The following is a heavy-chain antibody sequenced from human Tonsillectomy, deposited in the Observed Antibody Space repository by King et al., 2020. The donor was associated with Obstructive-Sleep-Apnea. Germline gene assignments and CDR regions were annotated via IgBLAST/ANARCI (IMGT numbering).Heavy chain of an antibody. CDR2: IHYWGST. D-gene: IGHD5-24*01. J-gene: IGHJ6*02. Sequence: QLQESGPGLVKPSETLSLTCAVSGGSISSDDCYWDWIRQPPGKGLEWIGSIHYWGSTYYNPSLRSRVTISLDTSKNQFSLEMSSVTAADTAVYYCARVTSEMATFTSGTWYYYGMDVWGQGTTVTVSS. V-gene: IGHV4-39*07. CDR3: ARVTSEMATFTSGTWYYYGMDV. CDR1: GGSISSDDCY.